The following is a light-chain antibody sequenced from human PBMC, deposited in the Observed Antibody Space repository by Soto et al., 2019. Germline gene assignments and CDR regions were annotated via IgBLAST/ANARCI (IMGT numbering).Light chain of an antibody. V-gene: IGLV1-44*01. CDR1: SSNIGSNS. Sequence: QPVLTQPPSASGTPGQRVTISCSGSSSNIGSNSVNWYQQLPKTAPKLLIYSDNQRPSGVPDRFSGSKSGTSASLAINGLQSEDEADYYCAAWDDSLTGVVFDGGTKLTVL. CDR2: SDN. CDR3: AAWDDSLTGVV. J-gene: IGLJ2*01.